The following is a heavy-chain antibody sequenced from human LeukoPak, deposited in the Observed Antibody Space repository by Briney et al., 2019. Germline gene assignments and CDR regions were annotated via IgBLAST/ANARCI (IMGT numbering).Heavy chain of an antibody. CDR1: GFTFSDSA. CDR2: ISGSGGGT. D-gene: IGHD3-9*01. V-gene: IGHV3-23*01. CDR3: AKGGLRYFGD. Sequence: PGGSLRLSCAASGFTFSDSAMSWVRQAPGKGLEWVSVISGSGGGTYYADSVKGRFTISRDNSKNTLCLQMNSLRAEDTAVYFCAKGGLRYFGDWGQGTLVTVSS. J-gene: IGHJ4*02.